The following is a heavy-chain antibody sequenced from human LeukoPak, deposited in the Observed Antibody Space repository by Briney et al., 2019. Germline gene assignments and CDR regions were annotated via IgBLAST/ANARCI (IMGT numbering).Heavy chain of an antibody. J-gene: IGHJ4*02. D-gene: IGHD3-22*01. CDR2: IIPIFGTA. CDR1: GGTFSSYA. Sequence: GSSVKVSCKASGGTFSSYAISWVRQAPGQGLEWMGGIIPIFGTANYAQKFQGRVTITADESTSTAYMELSSLRSEDTAVYYCARLLNYYDSSGYNYVPGYYFDYWGQGTLVTVSS. V-gene: IGHV1-69*01. CDR3: ARLLNYYDSSGYNYVPGYYFDY.